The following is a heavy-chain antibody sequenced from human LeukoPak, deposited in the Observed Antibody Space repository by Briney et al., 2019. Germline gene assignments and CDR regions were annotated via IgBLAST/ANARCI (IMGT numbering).Heavy chain of an antibody. J-gene: IGHJ5*02. CDR3: ARGVRGPAPRWFDP. CDR2: INHSGST. V-gene: IGHV4-34*01. Sequence: SETLSLTCAVYGGSFSGYYWSWIRQPPGKGLEWIGEINHSGSTNYNPSLKSRVTISVDTSKNQFSLKLSSVTAADTAVYYCARGVRGPAPRWFDPWGQGTLVTVSS. D-gene: IGHD3-10*01. CDR1: GGSFSGYY.